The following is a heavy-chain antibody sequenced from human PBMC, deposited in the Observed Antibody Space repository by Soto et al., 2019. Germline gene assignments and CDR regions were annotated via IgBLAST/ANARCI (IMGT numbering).Heavy chain of an antibody. CDR2: ISGSGDST. CDR3: AKGVVVVVGAQTALHYYYGMDV. CDR1: GFSFSSYA. D-gene: IGHD2-15*01. V-gene: IGHV3-23*01. J-gene: IGHJ6*02. Sequence: GGSLRLSCAASGFSFSSYAMSWVRKAPGKELEWVSTISGSGDSTYYAEYVKGRFTISRDNSKKNLYLQMNSLRAEDTAVYYCAKGVVVVVGAQTALHYYYGMDVWGQGTTVTVSS.